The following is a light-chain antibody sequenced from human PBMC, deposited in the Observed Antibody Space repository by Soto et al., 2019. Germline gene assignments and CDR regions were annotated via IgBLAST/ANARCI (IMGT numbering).Light chain of an antibody. Sequence: DIQMTQSPSTLSASIGDRVTITCRASQTISGWLAWYQQKPGKAPRLLIYKASTLEGGVPSRFSGGGSGTEFTLTISSLQPDDFATYYCQQYNSYSQMFGQGTKVDIK. CDR1: QTISGW. J-gene: IGKJ1*01. V-gene: IGKV1-5*03. CDR3: QQYNSYSQM. CDR2: KAS.